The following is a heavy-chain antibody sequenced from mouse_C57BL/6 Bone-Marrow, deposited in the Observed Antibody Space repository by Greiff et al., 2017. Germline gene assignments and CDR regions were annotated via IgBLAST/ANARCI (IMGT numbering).Heavy chain of an antibody. CDR3: ARGHYGNYDEFAY. Sequence: VQLQQPGAELVKPGASVKLSCKASGYTFTSYWMQWVKQRPGQGLEWIGEIDPSDSYTNYNQKFKGKATLTVDTSSSTAYMQLSSLTSEDSAVYYCARGHYGNYDEFAYWGQGTLVTVSA. CDR1: GYTFTSYW. J-gene: IGHJ3*01. V-gene: IGHV1-50*01. D-gene: IGHD2-1*01. CDR2: IDPSDSYT.